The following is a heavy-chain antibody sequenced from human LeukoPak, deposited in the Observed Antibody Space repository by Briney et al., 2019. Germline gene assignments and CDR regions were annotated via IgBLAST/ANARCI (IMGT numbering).Heavy chain of an antibody. CDR3: ARALYDSSGYYDY. V-gene: IGHV3-48*03. D-gene: IGHD3-22*01. CDR1: GFTFSSYE. Sequence: YPGGSLRLSCAASGFTFSSYEMNWVRLAPGKGLEWVSYISSRGSTIYYADSVKGRFTISRDNAKNSLYLQMNSLRAEDTAVYYCARALYDSSGYYDYWGQGTLVTVSS. J-gene: IGHJ4*02. CDR2: ISSRGSTI.